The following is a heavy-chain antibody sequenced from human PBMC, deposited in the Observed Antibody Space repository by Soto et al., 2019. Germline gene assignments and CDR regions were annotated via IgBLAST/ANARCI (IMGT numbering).Heavy chain of an antibody. CDR2: IYPGDSDT. V-gene: IGHV5-51*01. J-gene: IGHJ6*02. D-gene: IGHD4-4*01. CDR1: GYSFTSYW. Sequence: PGESLKISCKGSGYSFTSYWIGWVRQMPGKGLEWMGIIYPGDSDTRYSPSFQGQVTISADKSISTAYLQWSSLKASDTATYYCARLLRSNLDSLVGTPKHYYYYYGMDVWGQGTTVTVSS. CDR3: ARLLRSNLDSLVGTPKHYYYYYGMDV.